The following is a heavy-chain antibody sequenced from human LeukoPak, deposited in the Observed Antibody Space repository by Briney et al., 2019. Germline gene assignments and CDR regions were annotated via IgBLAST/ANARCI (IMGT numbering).Heavy chain of an antibody. CDR1: GFTFSSYA. CDR3: AKRGRTWDLEY. J-gene: IGHJ4*02. V-gene: IGHV3-33*06. Sequence: GGSLRLSCGASGFTFSSYAMHWVRQAPGRGLEWVAVISYDGTTKYYADSVKGRFTISRDNSKNTLSLQMNSLRDEDTALYYWAKRGRTWDLEYWGQGTLVTVSS. D-gene: IGHD1-26*01. CDR2: ISYDGTTK.